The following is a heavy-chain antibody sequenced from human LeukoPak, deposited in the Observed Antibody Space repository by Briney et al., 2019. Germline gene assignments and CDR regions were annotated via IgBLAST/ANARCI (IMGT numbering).Heavy chain of an antibody. CDR3: AKDRKRIEYSSSLRPDAFDI. D-gene: IGHD6-6*01. J-gene: IGHJ3*02. V-gene: IGHV3-30*02. CDR1: GFTFSCYG. CDR2: IRYDGSNK. Sequence: GGSLRLSCAASGFTFSCYGMHWVRQAPGKWLEWVAFIRYDGSNKYYADSVKGRFSISRDNSKNTLYLQMNSLRAEDTAVYYCAKDRKRIEYSSSLRPDAFDIWRQGTMVTVSS.